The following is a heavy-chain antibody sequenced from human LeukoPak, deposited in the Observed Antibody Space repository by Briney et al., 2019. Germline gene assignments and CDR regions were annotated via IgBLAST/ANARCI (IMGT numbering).Heavy chain of an antibody. V-gene: IGHV6-1*01. CDR1: GDSVSGNRAT. CDR3: GRAEHDWGSDY. J-gene: IGHJ4*02. D-gene: IGHD3-9*01. Sequence: SQTLSLTCAISGDSVSGNRATWNWLRQSPSRGLEWLGRIYYRSKWYSDYAVSVKGRITINPDTSKNRFSLLLNSVTPKDTAVYFCGRAEHDWGSDYWGQGTLVTVSS. CDR2: IYYRSKWYS.